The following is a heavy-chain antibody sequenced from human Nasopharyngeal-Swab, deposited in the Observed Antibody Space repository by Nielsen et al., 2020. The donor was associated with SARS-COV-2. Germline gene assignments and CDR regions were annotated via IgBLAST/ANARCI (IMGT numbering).Heavy chain of an antibody. Sequence: GESLKISCAASGFTFSDYYMSWIRQAPGKGLEWVSGLTWNGATKEYADSVKGRFTISRDNARNSLYLEMNSLRAEDTALYYCAKGGSRIYCTRTNCPFDYWGQGTLVTVSS. J-gene: IGHJ4*02. CDR3: AKGGSRIYCTRTNCPFDY. CDR2: LTWNGATK. V-gene: IGHV3-20*04. D-gene: IGHD2-2*01. CDR1: GFTFSDYY.